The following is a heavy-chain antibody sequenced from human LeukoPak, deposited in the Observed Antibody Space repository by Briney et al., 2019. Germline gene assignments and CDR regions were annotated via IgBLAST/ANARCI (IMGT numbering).Heavy chain of an antibody. Sequence: GGSLRLSCVASGFTVSSNYVSWVRHAPGKGLKWVSVIYSGGSTYYADSVKGRFTISRDSSKNTLYLQMNSLRAEDTAVYYCARTWGPLRWYFDFWGQGTLVTVSS. J-gene: IGHJ4*02. CDR1: GFTVSSNY. D-gene: IGHD1-26*01. CDR3: ARTWGPLRWYFDF. CDR2: IYSGGST. V-gene: IGHV3-66*01.